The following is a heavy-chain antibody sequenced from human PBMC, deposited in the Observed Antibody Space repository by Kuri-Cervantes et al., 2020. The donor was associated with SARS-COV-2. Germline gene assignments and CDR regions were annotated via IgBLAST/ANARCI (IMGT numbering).Heavy chain of an antibody. J-gene: IGHJ4*02. D-gene: IGHD2-21*01. CDR2: INPKTGGA. V-gene: IGHV1-2*02. CDR3: ARGPYCGGDCYFTDY. Sequence: ASVKVSCKASGYTFSDYYIHWVRQAPGQGLEWMGWINPKTGGAKYAQKFQGRVTMTRDTSISTAYMELSRLRSDDTAVYYCARGPYCGGDCYFTDYWGQGTLVTVSS. CDR1: GYTFSDYY.